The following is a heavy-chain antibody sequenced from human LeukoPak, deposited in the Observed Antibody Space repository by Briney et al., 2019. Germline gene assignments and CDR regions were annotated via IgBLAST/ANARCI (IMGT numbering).Heavy chain of an antibody. CDR3: AIPPVGIAAAGTQIDDY. CDR1: GFTFSSYA. CDR2: ISGSGGST. J-gene: IGHJ4*02. D-gene: IGHD6-13*01. Sequence: GGSLRLSCAASGFTFSSYAMSWVRQAPGKGLEWVSAISGSGGSTYYADSVKGRFSISRDNSKNTLYLQMNSLRAEDTAVYYCAIPPVGIAAAGTQIDDYWGQGTLVTVSS. V-gene: IGHV3-23*01.